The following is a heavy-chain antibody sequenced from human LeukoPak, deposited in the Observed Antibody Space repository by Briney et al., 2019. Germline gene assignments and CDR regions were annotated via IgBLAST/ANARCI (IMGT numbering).Heavy chain of an antibody. CDR1: GYSFTSYW. CDR3: ARLTGIVAVPAAMFGPPDY. V-gene: IGHV5-51*01. CDR2: IYPGDSDT. D-gene: IGHD2-2*01. Sequence: GESLKISCKGSGYSFTSYWIGWVRQMPGKGLEWMGIIYPGDSDTRYSPSFQGQVTISADKSISTAYLQWSSLKASDTAMYYCARLTGIVAVPAAMFGPPDYWGQGTLVTVSS. J-gene: IGHJ4*02.